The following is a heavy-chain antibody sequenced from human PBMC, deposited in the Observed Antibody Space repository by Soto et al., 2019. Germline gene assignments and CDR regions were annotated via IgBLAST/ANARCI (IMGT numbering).Heavy chain of an antibody. CDR2: IWSDASNE. J-gene: IGHJ6*03. CDR1: DFTFSNYA. CDR3: ARNPSGGGGRCYLDYYYYMDV. V-gene: IGHV3-33*01. D-gene: IGHD2-15*01. Sequence: QEQLVESGGGVAQPGRSLRLSCVASDFTFSNYAMHWVRQAPGKGLEWMAVIWSDASNEYYADSVKGRFTISRDNSKNTLCLQMNSLRAEDTAVYYCARNPSGGGGRCYLDYYYYMDVWGKGTTVTVSS.